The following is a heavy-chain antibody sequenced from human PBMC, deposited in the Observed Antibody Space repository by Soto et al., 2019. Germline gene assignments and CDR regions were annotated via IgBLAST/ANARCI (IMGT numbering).Heavy chain of an antibody. J-gene: IGHJ4*02. Sequence: PGGSLRLSCAVSGFTFTYAWMNWVRQAPGKGLEWVGHIKSKNYGGTTDYAEPVKGRFTISTDDSKNTLYLQMNSLKSEDTAVYYCTTDLSPFSAWTDTYWGQGTLVTVSS. V-gene: IGHV3-15*07. D-gene: IGHD1-1*01. CDR1: GFTFTYAW. CDR2: IKSKNYGGTT. CDR3: TTDLSPFSAWTDTY.